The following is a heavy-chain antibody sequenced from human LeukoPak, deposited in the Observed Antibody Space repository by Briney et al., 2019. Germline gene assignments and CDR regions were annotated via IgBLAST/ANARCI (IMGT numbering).Heavy chain of an antibody. V-gene: IGHV1-3*01. J-gene: IGHJ4*02. Sequence: ASVKVSCKASGYTFTNYAMHWVRPAPGQRLEWMGWINAGNGNTKYSQKFQGRVTITKDTSASTAYKELSSLRSEDMAVYYCARVSPTTNKLAYWGQGTLVTVSS. CDR3: ARVSPTTNKLAY. D-gene: IGHD5-12*01. CDR1: GYTFTNYA. CDR2: INAGNGNT.